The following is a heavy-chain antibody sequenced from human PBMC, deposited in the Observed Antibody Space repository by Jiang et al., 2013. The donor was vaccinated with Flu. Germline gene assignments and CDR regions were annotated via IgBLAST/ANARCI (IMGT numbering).Heavy chain of an antibody. D-gene: IGHD2-8*01. Sequence: QLVESGGGLIQPGGSLRLSCAASGFTVSSNYMNWVRQAPGRGLEWVSVLYSGGSTYYADSVKGRFTISRDNAKKSLYLQMDSLRAEDTAVYYCAGDLLVVFGPEDYWGQGTLVTVSS. CDR2: LYSGGST. J-gene: IGHJ4*02. V-gene: IGHV3-53*01. CDR1: GFTVSSNY. CDR3: AGDLLVVFGPEDY.